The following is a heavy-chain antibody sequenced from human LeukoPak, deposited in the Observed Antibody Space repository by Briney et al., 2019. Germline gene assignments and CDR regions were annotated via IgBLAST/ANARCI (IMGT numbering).Heavy chain of an antibody. CDR2: IGSGGVDT. D-gene: IGHD6-13*01. CDR3: ARPTITTAGTRWFDP. V-gene: IGHV3-23*01. J-gene: IGHJ5*02. CDR1: GFTFSSYA. Sequence: GGSLRLSCAANGFTFSSYAMSWVRQAPGKGLEWVSGIGSGGVDTHYADSVKGRFTISRDNSKNTLYLQMNSLRAEDTAVYYCARPTITTAGTRWFDPWGQGTLVTVSS.